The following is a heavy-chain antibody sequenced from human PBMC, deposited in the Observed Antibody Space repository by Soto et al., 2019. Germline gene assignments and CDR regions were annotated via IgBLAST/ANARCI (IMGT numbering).Heavy chain of an antibody. CDR1: GSTFPSST. J-gene: IGHJ4*02. V-gene: IGHV1-18*01. Sequence: QVQLVQSGAEVKKPGASVKVSCKASGSTFPSSTVSWVRQAPGQGLEWMGWINAHNGNTKYAQKCQGRLTMTTDTSTGTGYMELRSLRSDDTAIYFCAIADYGDPDYWGQGTLVNVSS. CDR2: INAHNGNT. CDR3: AIADYGDPDY. D-gene: IGHD4-17*01.